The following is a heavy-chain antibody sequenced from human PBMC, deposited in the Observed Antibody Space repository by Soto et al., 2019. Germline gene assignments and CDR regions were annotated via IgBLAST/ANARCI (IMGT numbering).Heavy chain of an antibody. D-gene: IGHD1-1*01. CDR3: AKRLEISTSYFFDS. J-gene: IGHJ4*01. CDR2: IQSGSGSST. Sequence: GGSLRLSCAASGFTVSSKYMSWVRQAPGKGLEWVSLIQSGSGSSTYYTDSVKGRLTISRDNSKNTVYLQMDSLRAEDTAIYYCAKRLEISTSYFFDSWGHGTLVTVSS. V-gene: IGHV3-23*01. CDR1: GFTVSSKY.